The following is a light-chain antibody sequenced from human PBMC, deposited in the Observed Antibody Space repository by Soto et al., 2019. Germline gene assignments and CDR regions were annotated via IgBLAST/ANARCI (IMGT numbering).Light chain of an antibody. CDR3: QQYDNLPFT. CDR1: QDIRHY. V-gene: IGKV1-33*01. Sequence: DIQMTQSPSSLSASVGDRVTITCQASQDIRHYLNWYQQRPGKAPKLLIYDASNLETGVPSRFSGSGSGTDFTFTISSLQAEDFATYFCQQYDNLPFTFGPGTKVYIK. CDR2: DAS. J-gene: IGKJ3*01.